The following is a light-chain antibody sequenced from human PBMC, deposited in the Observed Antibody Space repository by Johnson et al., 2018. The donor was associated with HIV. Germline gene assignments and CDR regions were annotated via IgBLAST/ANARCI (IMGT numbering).Light chain of an antibody. CDR2: ENN. J-gene: IGLJ1*01. CDR3: ATLSGSLN. Sequence: QSVLTQPPSVSAAPGQNVNISCSGGSSNIGNNYVSWYQHLPGTAPKLLIYENNKRPSGIPDRFSGAKSGTSAPLAIPGLQTGDKGDYYCATLSGSLNFGTGTKVTVL. V-gene: IGLV1-51*02. CDR1: SSNIGNNY.